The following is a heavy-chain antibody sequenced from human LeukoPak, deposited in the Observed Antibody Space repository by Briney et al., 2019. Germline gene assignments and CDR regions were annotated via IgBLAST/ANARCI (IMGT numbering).Heavy chain of an antibody. CDR2: IYSGGST. D-gene: IGHD1-1*01. Sequence: GGSLRLSCAASGFTVSSNHMSWVRQAPGKGLEWVSVIYSGGSTDYADSVKGRFTISRDNLKNALYLQMNTLRAEDTAVYYCARGPAGYNWGQGTLVTVSS. V-gene: IGHV3-53*01. CDR3: ARGPAGYN. J-gene: IGHJ4*02. CDR1: GFTVSSNH.